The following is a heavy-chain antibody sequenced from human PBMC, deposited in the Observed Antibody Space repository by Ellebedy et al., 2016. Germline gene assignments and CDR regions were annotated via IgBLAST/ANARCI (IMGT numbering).Heavy chain of an antibody. CDR3: AIFIRRADNAFEN. J-gene: IGHJ3*02. CDR2: MKEDGSEA. Sequence: GESLKISCEVSGFTLSHYWMSWVRQAPGEGLEWVANMKEDGSEAYYVDSVAGRFTVSRDNAKNSLFLQMNSLRAEDTAVYYCAIFIRRADNAFENWGQGTLVTVSS. V-gene: IGHV3-7*01. CDR1: GFTLSHYW. D-gene: IGHD3-3*02.